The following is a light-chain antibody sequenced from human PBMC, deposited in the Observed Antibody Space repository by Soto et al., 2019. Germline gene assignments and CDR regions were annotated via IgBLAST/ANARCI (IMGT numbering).Light chain of an antibody. V-gene: IGKV1-33*01. CDR2: DAS. J-gene: IGKJ5*01. CDR3: QQYENLPP. Sequence: DIQMTQYPSSLSASVGDRVTITCQASQNINNYLNWYQQKPGRAPTLLIYDASNLEAGVPSRFRGSGSGTDFTLTISRLQPEDIATYYCQQYENLPPFGQVTRLEIK. CDR1: QNINNY.